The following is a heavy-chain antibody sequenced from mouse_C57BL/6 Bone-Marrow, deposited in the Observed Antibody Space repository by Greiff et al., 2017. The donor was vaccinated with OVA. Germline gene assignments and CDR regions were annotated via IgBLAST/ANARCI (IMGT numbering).Heavy chain of an antibody. CDR1: GFTFSSYG. D-gene: IGHD2-2*01. CDR3: ARQGYGYDVDY. Sequence: EVMLVESGGDLVKPGGSLKLSCAASGFTFSSYGMSWVRQTPDKRLEWVATISSGGSYTYYPDSVKGRFTIYRDNAKNTLYLQMSSLKSEDTAMYYCARQGYGYDVDYWGQGTTLTVSS. J-gene: IGHJ2*01. CDR2: ISSGGSYT. V-gene: IGHV5-6*01.